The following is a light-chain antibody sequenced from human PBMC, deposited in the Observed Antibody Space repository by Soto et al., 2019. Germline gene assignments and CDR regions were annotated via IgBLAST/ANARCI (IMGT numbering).Light chain of an antibody. J-gene: IGKJ5*01. V-gene: IGKV1-9*01. CDR3: QQFKSYPVT. CDR1: QGISSY. CDR2: AAS. Sequence: IPLSQSPSSLSASVGDRVTITCRASQGISSYLAWYQQKPGKAPKLLIYAASTLQSGVPSRFSGSGSGTDFTLTISSLQPEDFATYYCQQFKSYPVTFGQGTLLEIK.